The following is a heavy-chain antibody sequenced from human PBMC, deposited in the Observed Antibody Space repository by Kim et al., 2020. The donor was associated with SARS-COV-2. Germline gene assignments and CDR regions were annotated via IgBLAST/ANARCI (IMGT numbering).Heavy chain of an antibody. V-gene: IGHV3-9*02. CDR3: VKDEQAGGANY. CDR2: LIWRSGYI. CDR1: GFTSDDYG. Sequence: GGSLRLSCVVSGFTSDDYGIHWVRQAPGKGLEWVSGLIWRSGYIDYADSVKGRFTISRDNAKMSLYLQMNSLRTDDTAFYYCVKDEQAGGANYWGQGTLVTVSS. D-gene: IGHD3-10*01. J-gene: IGHJ4*02.